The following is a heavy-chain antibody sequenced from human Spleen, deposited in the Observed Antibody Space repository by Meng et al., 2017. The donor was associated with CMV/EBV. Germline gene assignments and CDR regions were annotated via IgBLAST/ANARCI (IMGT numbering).Heavy chain of an antibody. V-gene: IGHV1-46*01. CDR1: GYTFTGYY. D-gene: IGHD3-9*01. Sequence: ASVKVSCKASGYTFTGYYIHWVRQAPGQGLEWMGIINPAGGSTSYAENFQDRVTMTRDTSASTVYMELSRLRSDDTAVYYCARVILRGAFPPSFAYWGQGTLVTVSS. CDR2: INPAGGST. J-gene: IGHJ4*02. CDR3: ARVILRGAFPPSFAY.